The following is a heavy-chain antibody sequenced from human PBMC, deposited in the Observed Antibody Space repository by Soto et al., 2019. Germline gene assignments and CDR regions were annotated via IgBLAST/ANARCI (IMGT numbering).Heavy chain of an antibody. J-gene: IGHJ2*01. CDR1: GFTFSDYY. CDR3: ARIIAAAGGRRYFDL. V-gene: IGHV3-11*05. D-gene: IGHD6-13*01. CDR2: INSSSTYT. Sequence: QVPLVESGGGLVKPGGSLRLSCAASGFTFSDYYMSWIRQAPGKGLEWVSYINSSSTYTNYADSVKGRFTISRDNGKNSLYLQMNSLRAEDTAVYYCARIIAAAGGRRYFDLWGRGTLVTVSS.